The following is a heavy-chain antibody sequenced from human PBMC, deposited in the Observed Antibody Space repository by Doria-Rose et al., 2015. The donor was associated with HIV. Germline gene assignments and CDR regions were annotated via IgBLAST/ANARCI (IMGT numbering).Heavy chain of an antibody. D-gene: IGHD3-10*01. CDR3: ARLGNYDSGSTFDY. J-gene: IGHJ4*02. CDR1: GYIFTNYW. V-gene: IGHV5-51*01. CDR2: IYPGDSDT. Sequence: ESLKISCKASGYIFTNYWFGWVRQMPGKGLEWMGIIYPGDSDTRYSPSFQGRVTFSADKSISTAYLQWGSLKASDTAMYYCARLGNYDSGSTFDYWGQGTLVTVSS.